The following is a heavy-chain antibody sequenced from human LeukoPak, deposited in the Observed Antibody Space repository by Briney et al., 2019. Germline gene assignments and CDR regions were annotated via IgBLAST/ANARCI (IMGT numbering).Heavy chain of an antibody. Sequence: SETLSLTCTVSGGSITSDHWNWIRQPPGKGLEWIGCIYYSGSTYYNPSLKSRVTISVDMSKNQFSLRLTSVTAADTAVYYCARKNDFDIWGQGTLVTVSS. CDR2: IYYSGST. D-gene: IGHD2/OR15-2a*01. CDR3: ARKNDFDI. CDR1: GGSITSDH. V-gene: IGHV4-59*01. J-gene: IGHJ3*02.